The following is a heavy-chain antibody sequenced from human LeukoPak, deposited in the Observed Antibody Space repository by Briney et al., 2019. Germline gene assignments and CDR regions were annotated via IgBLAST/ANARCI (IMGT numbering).Heavy chain of an antibody. V-gene: IGHV1-24*01. CDR3: ATENFGLGSPFDP. J-gene: IGHJ5*02. Sequence: ASGKVSCTVAGYTLTEVSMHWGRQAPGTGHEWRGGFDPEDGERIYAQKFQGRVTMTEDTSTETAYMELSSLTSEDTAMYDCATENFGLGSPFDPWGQGTLVTVSS. D-gene: IGHD3-16*01. CDR2: FDPEDGER. CDR1: GYTLTEVS.